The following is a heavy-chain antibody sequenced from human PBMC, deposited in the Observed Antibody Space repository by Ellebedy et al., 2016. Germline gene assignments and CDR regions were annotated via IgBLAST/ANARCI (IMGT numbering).Heavy chain of an antibody. Sequence: SGPTLVKPTQTLTLTCTFSGFSLSTRGMGVGWIRQPPGKALEWLALIYWVDDKRYSPSLKSRLTITKDTSKTQVVLTMTNMDPVDTATYYCAHAGMITFGGVIVFFDHWGQGTLVTVSS. CDR3: AHAGMITFGGVIVFFDH. J-gene: IGHJ4*02. CDR2: IYWVDDK. V-gene: IGHV2-5*02. CDR1: GFSLSTRGMG. D-gene: IGHD3-16*02.